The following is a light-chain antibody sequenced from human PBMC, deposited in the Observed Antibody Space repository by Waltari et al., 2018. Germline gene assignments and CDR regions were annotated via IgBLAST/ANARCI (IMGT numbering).Light chain of an antibody. Sequence: EIVLTQSPATLSVSPGERATLSCRASESVLGSLAWYQQKPGQAPRLLIFDTSKRAPGIPARCSGSGYGTDFTLTINSLETEDFALDYCQQRSSWPLTFGGGTKV. CDR2: DTS. V-gene: IGKV3-11*01. CDR1: ESVLGS. CDR3: QQRSSWPLT. J-gene: IGKJ4*01.